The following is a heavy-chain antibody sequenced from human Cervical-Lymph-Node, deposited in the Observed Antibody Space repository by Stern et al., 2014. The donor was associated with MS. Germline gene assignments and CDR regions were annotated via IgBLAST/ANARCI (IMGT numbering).Heavy chain of an antibody. CDR2: VQTSGTT. CDR1: GASISSHD. J-gene: IGHJ4*02. D-gene: IGHD4/OR15-4a*01. CDR3: ARELTMASKGYFDF. Sequence: QVQLQESGPGLVKPSETLSLTCTVSGASISSHDWSWIRQSAGKGLEWLGRVQTSGTTNYNPSLKGRVTPSGDTSKNQFSLKLRSVTAADTAVYFCARELTMASKGYFDFWGQGTLVTVSS. V-gene: IGHV4-4*07.